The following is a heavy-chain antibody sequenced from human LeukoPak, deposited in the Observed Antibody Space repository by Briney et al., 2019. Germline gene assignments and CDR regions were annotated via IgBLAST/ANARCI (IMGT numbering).Heavy chain of an antibody. V-gene: IGHV3-30*18. D-gene: IGHD2-2*02. CDR1: GFTFSNYD. J-gene: IGHJ6*03. CDR3: AKYTDYYYYYMDV. CDR2: ISYDGTRK. Sequence: PGGSLRLSCAASGFTFSNYDMHWVRQAPGKGLEWVVVISYDGTRKYYVDSVKGRFTISRDNSNNTLYLQMNSVTIEDTAVYYCAKYTDYYYYYMDVWGKGTTVTVSS.